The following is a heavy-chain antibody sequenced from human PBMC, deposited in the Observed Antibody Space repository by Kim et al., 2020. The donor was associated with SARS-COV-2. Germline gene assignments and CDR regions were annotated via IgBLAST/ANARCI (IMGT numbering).Heavy chain of an antibody. CDR3: ARALPRGGIRPFDY. Sequence: ARRLQARVTMTTDPSTRTAYMELRSLRSDDTAVYYCARALPRGGIRPFDYWGQGTLVTVSS. J-gene: IGHJ4*02. V-gene: IGHV1-18*01. D-gene: IGHD1-20*01.